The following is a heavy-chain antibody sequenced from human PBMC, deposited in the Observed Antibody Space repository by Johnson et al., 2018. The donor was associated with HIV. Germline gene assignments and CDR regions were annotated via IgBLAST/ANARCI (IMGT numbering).Heavy chain of an antibody. CDR1: GFTFSSYD. Sequence: QVLLVESGGGLVQPGGSLRLSCAASGFTFSSYDIHWVRQAPGKGLEWVAFIRFDGSNKYYVDSVKGRFTISRDSSKNTLYLQMNSLRPEDTAVYYCTGEYSYGDDAFDIWGQGTMVTVSS. CDR2: IRFDGSNK. D-gene: IGHD5-18*01. V-gene: IGHV3-30*02. J-gene: IGHJ3*02. CDR3: TGEYSYGDDAFDI.